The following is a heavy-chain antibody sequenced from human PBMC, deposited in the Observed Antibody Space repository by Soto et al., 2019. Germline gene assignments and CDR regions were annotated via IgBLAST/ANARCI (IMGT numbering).Heavy chain of an antibody. CDR2: IIPIFGTA. CDR3: ATHCSGGSCYSWGPGPFDY. D-gene: IGHD2-15*01. Sequence: QVQLVQSGAEVKKPGSSVKVSCKASGGTFSSYAISWVRQAPGQGLEWMGGIIPIFGTANYAQKFQGRVTITADKSTSTAYTELSSLRSEDTAVYYCATHCSGGSCYSWGPGPFDYWGQGTLVTVSS. J-gene: IGHJ4*02. V-gene: IGHV1-69*06. CDR1: GGTFSSYA.